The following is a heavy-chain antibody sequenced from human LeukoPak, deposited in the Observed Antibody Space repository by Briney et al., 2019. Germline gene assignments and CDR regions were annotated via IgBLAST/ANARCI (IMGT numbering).Heavy chain of an antibody. CDR2: INHSGST. CDR3: ARQGYTASHFSQDY. Sequence: KPSETLSLTCAVYGGSFSGYYWSWIRQPPGKGLEWIGEINHSGSTYYNPSLKSRVTMSIDTSKNQFSLNLNSVTAADTAIYYCARQGYTASHFSQDYWGQGTLVTVSS. D-gene: IGHD5-12*01. V-gene: IGHV4-34*01. CDR1: GGSFSGYY. J-gene: IGHJ4*02.